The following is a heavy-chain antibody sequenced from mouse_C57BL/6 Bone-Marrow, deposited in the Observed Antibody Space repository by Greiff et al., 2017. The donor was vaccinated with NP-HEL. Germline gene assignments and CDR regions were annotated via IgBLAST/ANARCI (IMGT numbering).Heavy chain of an antibody. Sequence: VQLQQSGPVLVKPGASVKMSCKASGYTLTDYYMNWVKQSHGKSLEWIGVINPYNGGTSYNQKFKGKATLTVDQSSSTASMELNSLTSEDSAVYYCAREPHWYFDVWGTGTTVTVSS. V-gene: IGHV1-19*01. CDR1: GYTLTDYY. J-gene: IGHJ1*03. CDR3: AREPHWYFDV. CDR2: INPYNGGT.